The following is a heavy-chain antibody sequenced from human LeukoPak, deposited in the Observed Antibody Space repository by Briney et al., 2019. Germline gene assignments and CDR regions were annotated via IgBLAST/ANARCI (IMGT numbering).Heavy chain of an antibody. CDR3: ARGVTMVRGVIINY. J-gene: IGHJ4*02. V-gene: IGHV1-8*02. CDR1: GYTFTSYG. Sequence: ASVKVSCKASGYTFTSYGISWVRQATGQGLEWMGWMNPNSGNTGYAQKFQGRVTMTRNTSISTAYMELSSLRSEDTAVYYCARGVTMVRGVIINYWGQGTLVTVSS. D-gene: IGHD3-10*01. CDR2: MNPNSGNT.